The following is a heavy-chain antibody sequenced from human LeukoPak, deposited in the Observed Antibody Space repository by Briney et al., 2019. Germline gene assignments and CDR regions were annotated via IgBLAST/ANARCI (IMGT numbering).Heavy chain of an antibody. CDR2: ISAYSDST. Sequence: ASVKVSCKASGYAFISYGINWVRQAPGQGLEWMGWISAYSDSTNYAQKLQGRVTMTTDTSTNTAYMELRSLRSDDTAVYYCARRKVDIVIFPAGWTGWFDRWGQGTLVIVSS. CDR3: ARRKVDIVIFPAGWTGWFDR. CDR1: GYAFISYG. V-gene: IGHV1-18*01. D-gene: IGHD2-2*03. J-gene: IGHJ5*02.